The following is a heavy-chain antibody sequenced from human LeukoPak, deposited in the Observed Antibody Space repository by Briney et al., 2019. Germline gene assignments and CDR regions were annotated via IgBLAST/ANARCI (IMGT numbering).Heavy chain of an antibody. J-gene: IGHJ4*02. D-gene: IGHD3-10*01. CDR2: IYYSGST. Sequence: PSETLSLTCTVSGGSISSYYWSWIRQPPGKGLEWIGYIYYSGSTNYNPSLKSRVTISVDTSKNQFSLKLSSVTAADTAVYYCARITYYYGSGSYSFFDYWGQGTLVTVSS. CDR1: GGSISSYY. CDR3: ARITYYYGSGSYSFFDY. V-gene: IGHV4-59*01.